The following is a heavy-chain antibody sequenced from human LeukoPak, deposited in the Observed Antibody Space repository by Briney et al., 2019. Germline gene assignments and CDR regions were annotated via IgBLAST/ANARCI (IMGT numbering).Heavy chain of an antibody. J-gene: IGHJ4*02. D-gene: IGHD6-19*01. CDR3: ARDLSVAVAGPIFDS. V-gene: IGHV4-4*07. CDR2: IYTTGST. Sequence: SETLSLTCTISGGSISSYYWSWIRQPAGKGLEWIGRIYTTGSTNYNPSLKSRVTMSADTSKNQFSLKLSSVTAADTAVYYCARDLSVAVAGPIFDSWGQGTLVTVSS. CDR1: GGSISSYY.